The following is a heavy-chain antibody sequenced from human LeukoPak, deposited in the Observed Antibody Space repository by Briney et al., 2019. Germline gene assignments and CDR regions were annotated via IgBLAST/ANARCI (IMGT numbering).Heavy chain of an antibody. V-gene: IGHV4-59*01. Sequence: KPSETLSLTCTVSGGSISSYYWSWIRQPPGKGLEWLGYIYYSGSTSYNPSLKSRVTISVDTSNNQLSLKVNSVTAADTAMYYCVKSNSRYQPWTLDIWGRGTMVTVSS. CDR2: IYYSGST. CDR3: VKSNSRYQPWTLDI. J-gene: IGHJ3*02. D-gene: IGHD2-2*01. CDR1: GGSISSYY.